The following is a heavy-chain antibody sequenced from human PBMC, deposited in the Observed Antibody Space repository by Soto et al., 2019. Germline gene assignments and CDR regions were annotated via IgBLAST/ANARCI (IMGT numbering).Heavy chain of an antibody. J-gene: IGHJ4*02. V-gene: IGHV4-39*01. CDR1: DDSINSDKYY. CDR2: IYYRGNA. CDR3: ARLEGLATISYYFDF. Sequence: QLQLQESGPGLVKPSETLSLTCSVSDDSINSDKYYWGWIRQPPGEGLEWIGSIYYRGNAYYNPSLQIRFTIALDKSRGQFPLKLTSVTAADSAVYFCARLEGLATISYYFDFWGPGALVTVSS. D-gene: IGHD3-9*01.